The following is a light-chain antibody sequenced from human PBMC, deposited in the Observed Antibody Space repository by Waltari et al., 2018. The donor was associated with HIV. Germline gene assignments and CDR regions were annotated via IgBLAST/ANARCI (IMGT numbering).Light chain of an antibody. CDR1: QSISSY. J-gene: IGKJ3*01. CDR2: DAS. Sequence: IVLTQSPATLSLSPGERATLSCRASQSISSYLAWYQQRPGQPPRLLIYDASNRATGTPARFSGSGSGTAFTLTISSLEPEDFAVYYCQQRTNWLFGPGTKVDFK. CDR3: QQRTNWL. V-gene: IGKV3-11*01.